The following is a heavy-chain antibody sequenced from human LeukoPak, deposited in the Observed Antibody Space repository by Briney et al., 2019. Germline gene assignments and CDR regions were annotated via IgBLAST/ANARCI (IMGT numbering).Heavy chain of an antibody. V-gene: IGHV4-59*08. CDR3: PRPRGHNYGNDAFDI. J-gene: IGHJ3*02. CDR2: LYDSGST. D-gene: IGHD5-18*01. CDR1: GGSISSYY. Sequence: SETLSLTCTVAGGSISSYYGSWIRQPPGKGLEWIGYLYDSGSTNYNPSLKSRVTISVDTSNSHFSLKLSSVTAADTAVYYCPRPRGHNYGNDAFDIWGQATMLTVSS.